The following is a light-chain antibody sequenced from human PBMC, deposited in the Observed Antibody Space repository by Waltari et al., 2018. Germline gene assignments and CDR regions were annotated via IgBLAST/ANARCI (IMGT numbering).Light chain of an antibody. CDR1: QSLRDRNGYNY. CDR3: MQALQTPWT. Sequence: DIVMTQSPLSLPVTPGVPASISCRSSQSLRDRNGYNYLGWYLQRPGQSPQLLIYFGSNRASGVPDRFSGSGSDTDFTLKISRVEAEDVGVYYCMQALQTPWTFGHGTKVEIK. V-gene: IGKV2-28*01. CDR2: FGS. J-gene: IGKJ1*01.